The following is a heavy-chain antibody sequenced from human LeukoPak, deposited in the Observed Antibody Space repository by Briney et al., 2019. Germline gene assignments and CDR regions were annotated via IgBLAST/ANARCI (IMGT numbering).Heavy chain of an antibody. V-gene: IGHV4-39*01. D-gene: IGHD3-3*01. CDR3: QSRYLEWLLDY. CDR1: GASISSNNYY. Sequence: SETLSLTCTVSGASISSNNYYWGWIRQPPGKGLEWIGSIYSGGYTYYNPSLKSRVTISVDTSKNQFSLKLSSVTAAVTAIYYCQSRYLEWLLDYWGQGTLVTVSS. CDR2: IYSGGYT. J-gene: IGHJ4*02.